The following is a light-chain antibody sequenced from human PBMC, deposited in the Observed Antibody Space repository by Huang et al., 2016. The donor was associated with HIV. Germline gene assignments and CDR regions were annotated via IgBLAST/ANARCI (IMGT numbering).Light chain of an antibody. V-gene: IGKV3-11*01. CDR1: QSGSTC. CDR3: QQCSNWPFT. Sequence: EIVLPQFPATLSLSPGERATLSCRASQSGSTCLAWYQQKPGQAPRLLIYDASKRATGCPARFSGSGAGTDFTLTISSREPEDCAVYYCQQCSNWPFTFGPGTKVDIK. CDR2: DAS. J-gene: IGKJ3*01.